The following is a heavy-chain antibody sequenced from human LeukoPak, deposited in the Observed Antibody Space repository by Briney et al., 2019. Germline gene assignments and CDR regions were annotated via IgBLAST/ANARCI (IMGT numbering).Heavy chain of an antibody. V-gene: IGHV4-34*01. CDR2: TNPGGNT. Sequence: SETLSLTCAVYGESFSGFYWNWIRQPPGKGLEWIGETNPGGNTNYNPSLKSRVTISVDTSKNQFSLKVFSVTAADTAVYYCARPKAGYSSTDAFDIWGQGTEVTVSS. CDR1: GESFSGFY. D-gene: IGHD6-19*01. CDR3: ARPKAGYSSTDAFDI. J-gene: IGHJ3*02.